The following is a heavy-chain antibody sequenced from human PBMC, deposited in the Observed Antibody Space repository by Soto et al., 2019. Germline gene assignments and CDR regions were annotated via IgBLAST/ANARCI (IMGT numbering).Heavy chain of an antibody. CDR2: IRSKANSYAT. Sequence: PGGSLRLSCAASGFTFSGSAMHWVRQASGKGLEWVGRIRSKANSYATAYAASVKGRFTISRDDSKNTAYLQMNSLKTEDTAVYYCTRHSDPTLEWLFREHRYGLWDVWGQGTTVTVSS. CDR1: GFTFSGSA. D-gene: IGHD3-3*01. CDR3: TRHSDPTLEWLFREHRYGLWDV. J-gene: IGHJ6*02. V-gene: IGHV3-73*01.